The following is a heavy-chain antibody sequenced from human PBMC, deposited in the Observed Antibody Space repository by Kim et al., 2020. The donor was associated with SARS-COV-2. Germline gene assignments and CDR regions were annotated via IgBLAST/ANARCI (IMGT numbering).Heavy chain of an antibody. J-gene: IGHJ6*02. Sequence: SVKVSCKASGGTFSSYAISWVRQAPGQGLEWMGRIIPILGIANYAQKFQGRVTITADKSTSTAYMELSSLRSEDTAVYYCAREWELHYYYYGMDVWGQGTTVTVSS. CDR1: GGTFSSYA. CDR3: AREWELHYYYYGMDV. V-gene: IGHV1-69*04. CDR2: IIPILGIA. D-gene: IGHD1-26*01.